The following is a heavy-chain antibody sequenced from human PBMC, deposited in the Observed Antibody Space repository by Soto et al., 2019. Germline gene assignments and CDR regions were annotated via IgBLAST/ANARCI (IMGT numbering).Heavy chain of an antibody. J-gene: IGHJ4*02. CDR2: IIPYLGVI. V-gene: IGHV1-69*02. CDR3: ASGSAPDVHY. Sequence: QVPLVQSGAEVKKPGSSVKVSCKASGGSFSKYSIGWIRQAPGQGLEWMGRIIPYLGVITYAQKFKGRVTISADEFTCTGHMGLNSLGSEDTATYFCASGSAPDVHYWGQGSLITVS. D-gene: IGHD3-10*01. CDR1: GGSFSKYS.